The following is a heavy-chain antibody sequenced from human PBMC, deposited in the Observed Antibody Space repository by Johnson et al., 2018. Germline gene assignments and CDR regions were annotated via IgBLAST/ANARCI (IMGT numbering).Heavy chain of an antibody. J-gene: IGHJ6*03. V-gene: IGHV3-49*03. Sequence: EVLLVVTGGGLVQPGRSRRLFCTTAGFTFGDYAMSWFRQAPGKGLEWVGFIRSTAYGGTTEYAASVKGRFTISRDDSKSIAYLQMNSLKTEDTAVYYCTRDSDYPSYYYMDVWGKGTTVTVSS. D-gene: IGHD4-17*01. CDR3: TRDSDYPSYYYMDV. CDR1: GFTFGDYA. CDR2: IRSTAYGGTT.